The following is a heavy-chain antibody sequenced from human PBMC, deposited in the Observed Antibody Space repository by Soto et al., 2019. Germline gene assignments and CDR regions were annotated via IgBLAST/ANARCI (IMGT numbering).Heavy chain of an antibody. D-gene: IGHD5-12*01. CDR3: ARSLTAGYYYYYYYMDV. CDR2: IYYSGST. V-gene: IGHV4-59*01. J-gene: IGHJ6*03. CDR1: GGSFSSYY. Sequence: SETLSLTCAVYGGSFSSYYWSWIRQPPGKGLEWIGYIYYSGSTNYNPSLKSRVTISVDTSKNQFSLKLSSVTAADTAVYYCARSLTAGYYYYYYYMDVWGKGTTVTVSS.